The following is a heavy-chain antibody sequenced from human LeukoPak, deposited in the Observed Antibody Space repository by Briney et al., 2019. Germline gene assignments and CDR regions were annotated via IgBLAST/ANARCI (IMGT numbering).Heavy chain of an antibody. V-gene: IGHV3-53*01. CDR1: GFTVSSNY. D-gene: IGHD6-19*01. CDR3: ARKYSSGWYTHDY. Sequence: PGGSLRLSCAASGFTVSSNYMSWVRQAPGKGLEWVSVIYSGGSTYYADSVKGRFTISRDNSKNTLYLQMNSLRAEDTAVYYCARKYSSGWYTHDYWGQGTLVTVSS. CDR2: IYSGGST. J-gene: IGHJ4*02.